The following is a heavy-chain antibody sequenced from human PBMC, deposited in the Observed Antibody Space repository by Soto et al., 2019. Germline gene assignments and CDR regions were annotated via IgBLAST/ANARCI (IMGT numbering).Heavy chain of an antibody. D-gene: IGHD4-17*01. J-gene: IGHJ5*02. Sequence: QITLKESGPTLVKPTQTLTLTCTFSGFSLSTSGVGVGWIRQPPGKALEWLALIYWNDDKRYSPSLKSRLTITKDTSKNQVVLTMTKMDPVDTATYYCAHRGDYGDLYNWFDPWGQGTLVTVSS. CDR1: GFSLSTSGVG. V-gene: IGHV2-5*01. CDR2: IYWNDDK. CDR3: AHRGDYGDLYNWFDP.